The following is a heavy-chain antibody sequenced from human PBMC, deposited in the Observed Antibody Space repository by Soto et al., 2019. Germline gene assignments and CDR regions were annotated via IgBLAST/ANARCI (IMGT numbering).Heavy chain of an antibody. CDR2: ISGYNGKT. J-gene: IGHJ5*02. Sequence: GASVKVSCKASGYTFSSYDINWVRQAPGQGLEWMGWISGYNGKTNYAQKVQGRVTMTTDTSTSTAYMELSSLRSEDTAVYYCARDGRLATITGWFDPWGQGTLVTVSS. CDR3: ARDGRLATITGWFDP. CDR1: GYTFSSYD. D-gene: IGHD5-12*01. V-gene: IGHV1-18*01.